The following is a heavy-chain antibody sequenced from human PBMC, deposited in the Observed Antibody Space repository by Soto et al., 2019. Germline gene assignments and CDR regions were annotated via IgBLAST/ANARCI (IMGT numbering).Heavy chain of an antibody. CDR1: GDSVSSSSAA. J-gene: IGHJ3*02. V-gene: IGHV6-1*01. CDR3: ARDYWCSSTSCYEFDAFDI. D-gene: IGHD2-2*01. Sequence: SQTLSLTCAISGDSVSSSSAAWNWIRQSPSRGLEWLGRTYYRSKWYNDYAVSVKSRITINPDTSKNQFSLQLNSVTPEDTAVYYCARDYWCSSTSCYEFDAFDIWGQGTMVTVSS. CDR2: TYYRSKWYN.